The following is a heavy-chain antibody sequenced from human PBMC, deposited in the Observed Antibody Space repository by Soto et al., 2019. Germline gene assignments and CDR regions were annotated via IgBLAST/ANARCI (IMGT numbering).Heavy chain of an antibody. CDR2: IYHSGSP. V-gene: IGHV4-4*02. Sequence: SETLSLTCAVSGGSISSTNLWSWVRQPPGKGLEWIAEIYHSGSPNYNPSLKSRATISVDKSKNQFSLKLSSVTAADTAVYYCARDAQSWFDPWGQGTLVTVSS. CDR1: GGSISSTNL. CDR3: ARDAQSWFDP. J-gene: IGHJ5*02.